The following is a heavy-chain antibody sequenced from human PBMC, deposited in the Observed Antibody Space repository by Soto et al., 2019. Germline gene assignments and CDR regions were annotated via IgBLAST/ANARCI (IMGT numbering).Heavy chain of an antibody. CDR2: IYHSGST. V-gene: IGHV4-4*01. CDR1: GASISSSYW. D-gene: IGHD3-3*01. CDR3: VTSLNYDFWRDGGRHYYFDY. J-gene: IGHJ4*02. Sequence: ETLALTGSVSGASISSSYWWDWVRQAPGKGLEWIVKIYHSGSTNYNPSLKNRVTISVDKSNNQFSLRLSSVTAADTAVYFCVTSLNYDFWRDGGRHYYFDYWGQGTMVTVSS.